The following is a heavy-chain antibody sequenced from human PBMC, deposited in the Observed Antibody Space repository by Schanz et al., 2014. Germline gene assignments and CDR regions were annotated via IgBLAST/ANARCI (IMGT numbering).Heavy chain of an antibody. CDR3: ARGPIPIQGVPMDF. CDR2: IKQDGSEK. D-gene: IGHD3-10*01. CDR1: GFIFSNSW. Sequence: EVQVVESGGGLVQPGGSLRLSCAASGFIFSNSWMSWVRQAPGKGLEWVANIKQDGSEKYYVDSVKGRFTISRDNSKDTLYLQMSGLTPEDTAVYYCARGPIPIQGVPMDFWGQGTLVTVSS. V-gene: IGHV3-7*04. J-gene: IGHJ4*02.